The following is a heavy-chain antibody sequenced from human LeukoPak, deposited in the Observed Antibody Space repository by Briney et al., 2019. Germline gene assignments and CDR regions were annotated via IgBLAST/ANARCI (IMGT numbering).Heavy chain of an antibody. V-gene: IGHV3-21*01. CDR1: GFTFSTYS. CDR2: ISSGSDYI. J-gene: IGHJ4*02. D-gene: IGHD2-15*01. CDR3: ARDTGVATEAYFDY. Sequence: KTGGSLRLSCAASGFTFSTYSMNWVRQAPGKGLEWVSSISSGSDYIYYADSVKGRFTISRDNAKNSLYLQMNSLRDEDTAVYYCARDTGVATEAYFDYWGQGTLVTVSS.